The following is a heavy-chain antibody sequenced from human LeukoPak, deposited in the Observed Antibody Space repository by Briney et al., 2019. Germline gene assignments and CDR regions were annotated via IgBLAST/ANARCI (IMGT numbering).Heavy chain of an antibody. CDR2: ISVSGGGT. Sequence: GGSLRLSCAASGFTFSSYAMSWVRQAPGKGLEWVSGISVSGGGTYYADSVKGRFTISRDNSKNTLYLQMNSLRAEDTAVYYCAKFYSGYDLYWGQGTLVTVSS. CDR3: AKFYSGYDLY. D-gene: IGHD5-12*01. J-gene: IGHJ4*02. CDR1: GFTFSSYA. V-gene: IGHV3-23*01.